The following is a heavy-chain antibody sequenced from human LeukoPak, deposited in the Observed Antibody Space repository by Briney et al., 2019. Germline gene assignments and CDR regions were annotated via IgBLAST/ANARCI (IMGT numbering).Heavy chain of an antibody. CDR3: ARVFGYGYYFDY. J-gene: IGHJ4*02. CDR1: GGSISSYY. D-gene: IGHD5-12*01. CDR2: IYYSGST. V-gene: IGHV4-59*08. Sequence: SETLSLTCTVSGGSISSYYWSWIRQPPGKGLEWIGYIYYSGSTNYNPSLKSRVTISVDTSKNQFSLKLSSVTAADTAVYYCARVFGYGYYFDYWGQGTLVTVSS.